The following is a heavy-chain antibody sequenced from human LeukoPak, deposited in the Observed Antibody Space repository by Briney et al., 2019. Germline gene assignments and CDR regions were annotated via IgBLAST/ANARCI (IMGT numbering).Heavy chain of an antibody. J-gene: IGHJ4*02. D-gene: IGHD5-12*01. Sequence: GGSLRLSCAASGFTFSSYGMHWVRQAPGKGLEWVSYISSSGSTIYYADSVKGRFTISRDNAKNSLYLQMNSLRAEDTAVYYCARGVRGYDYYFDYWGQGTLVTVSS. CDR2: ISSSGSTI. V-gene: IGHV3-48*04. CDR3: ARGVRGYDYYFDY. CDR1: GFTFSSYG.